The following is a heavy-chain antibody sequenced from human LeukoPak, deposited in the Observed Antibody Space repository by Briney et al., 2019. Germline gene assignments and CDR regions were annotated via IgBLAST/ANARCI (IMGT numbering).Heavy chain of an antibody. Sequence: GGSLRLSCAASGFTFSSYAMSWVRQAPGKGLEWVSAISGSGGSTYYADSVKGRFTISRDNSKKTLYLQMNSLRAEDTAVYYCAKRGYTIFGVVTIDAFDIWGQGTMVTVSS. V-gene: IGHV3-23*01. CDR2: ISGSGGST. J-gene: IGHJ3*02. CDR1: GFTFSSYA. CDR3: AKRGYTIFGVVTIDAFDI. D-gene: IGHD3-3*01.